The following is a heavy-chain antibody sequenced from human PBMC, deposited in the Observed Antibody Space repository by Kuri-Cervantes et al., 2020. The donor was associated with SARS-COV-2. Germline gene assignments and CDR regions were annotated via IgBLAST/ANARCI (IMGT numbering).Heavy chain of an antibody. J-gene: IGHJ6*02. D-gene: IGHD2-21*01. Sequence: SVKVSCKAPGGTFSSYAISWVRQATGQGLEWMGGIIPIFGTANYAQKFQGRVTITADESTSTAYMELSSLRSEDTAVYHCASCEYYYYYGMDVWGQGTTVTVSS. CDR2: IIPIFGTA. CDR3: ASCEYYYYYGMDV. V-gene: IGHV1-69*13. CDR1: GGTFSSYA.